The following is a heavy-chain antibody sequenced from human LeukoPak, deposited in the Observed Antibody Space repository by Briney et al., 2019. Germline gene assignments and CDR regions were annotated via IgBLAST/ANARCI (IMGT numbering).Heavy chain of an antibody. V-gene: IGHV1-46*01. Sequence: ASVKVSCKASGYTFTSYYMHWVRQAPGQGLEWMGIINPSGGSTSYAQKFQGRVTMTRDTSTSTVYMELSSLRSEDTAVYYCARARHRRYYYDSSGYYFFDYWGQGTLVTVSS. D-gene: IGHD3-22*01. CDR1: GYTFTSYY. J-gene: IGHJ4*02. CDR2: INPSGGST. CDR3: ARARHRRYYYDSSGYYFFDY.